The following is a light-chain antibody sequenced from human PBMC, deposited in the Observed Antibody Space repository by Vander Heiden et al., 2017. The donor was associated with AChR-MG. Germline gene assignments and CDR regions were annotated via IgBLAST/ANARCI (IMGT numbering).Light chain of an antibody. J-gene: IGKJ2*02. CDR1: QSGSLNS. CDR3: QQYARSSCT. V-gene: IGKV3-20*01. CDR2: DAS. Sequence: DIVLAQSPGTLSLSPRERATLSRRASQSGSLNSLAWYQQRPGQPPRLLIYDASTRATGIPDRFSGTGSGTDFTLTISRLEPEDFAVYYCQQYARSSCTFGQGTTLEIK.